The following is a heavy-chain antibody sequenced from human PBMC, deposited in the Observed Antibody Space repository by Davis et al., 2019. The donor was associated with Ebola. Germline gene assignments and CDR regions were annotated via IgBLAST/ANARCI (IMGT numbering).Heavy chain of an antibody. CDR1: GYTFTSYY. V-gene: IGHV1-46*01. CDR3: ARDAGGDGSYLGGY. Sequence: ASVKVSCKASGYTFTSYYMHWVRQAPGQGLEWMGIINPSGGSTTYAQKFQGRVTITADKSTSTAYMELSSLRSEDTAVYYCARDAGGDGSYLGGYWGQGTLVTVSS. D-gene: IGHD1-26*01. J-gene: IGHJ4*02. CDR2: INPSGGST.